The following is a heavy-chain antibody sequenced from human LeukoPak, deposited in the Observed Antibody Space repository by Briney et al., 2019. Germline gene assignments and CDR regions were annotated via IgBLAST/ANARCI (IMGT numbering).Heavy chain of an antibody. V-gene: IGHV4-34*01. CDR3: ARGYYDSSGRIAEYFQH. CDR1: GGSFSGYY. CDR2: INHSGST. J-gene: IGHJ1*01. Sequence: KTSETLSLTCAVYGGSFSGYYWSWIRQPPGKGLEWIGEINHSGSTYYNPSLKSRVTISVDTSKNQFSLKLSSVTAADTAVYYCARGYYDSSGRIAEYFQHWGQGTLVTVSS. D-gene: IGHD3-22*01.